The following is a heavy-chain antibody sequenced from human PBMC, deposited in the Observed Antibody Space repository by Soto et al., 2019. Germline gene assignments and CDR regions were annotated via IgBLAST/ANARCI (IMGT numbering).Heavy chain of an antibody. J-gene: IGHJ6*02. CDR3: ARHFDTGGMDV. CDR2: VFYSGST. D-gene: IGHD3-10*01. CDR1: AGSISGYY. Sequence: VQLQESGPGVVKSSETLSLTCTVSAGSISGYYWSWIRQPPGKGLEWIGYVFYSGSTKYDPSLKSRVTISLDTSKSQFSLKVRSVTATDTAVYYCARHFDTGGMDVWGQGTTVIVSS. V-gene: IGHV4-59*08.